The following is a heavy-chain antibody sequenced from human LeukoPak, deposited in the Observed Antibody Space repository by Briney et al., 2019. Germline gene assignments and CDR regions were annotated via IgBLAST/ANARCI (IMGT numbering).Heavy chain of an antibody. Sequence: PGGSLRLSCAASGVTVSSGYMSWVRQAPGKGLEWVSVIYSGGNTYYADSVKGRFTISRHNSKNTLFLQMDSLRTEDTAIYYCANRMTFGGQGTLVTVSS. CDR2: IYSGGNT. CDR3: ANRMTF. CDR1: GVTVSSGY. V-gene: IGHV3-53*04. J-gene: IGHJ4*02. D-gene: IGHD2/OR15-2a*01.